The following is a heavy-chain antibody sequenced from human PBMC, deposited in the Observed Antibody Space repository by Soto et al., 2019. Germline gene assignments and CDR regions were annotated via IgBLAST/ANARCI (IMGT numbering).Heavy chain of an antibody. CDR2: ISSYNGNT. D-gene: IGHD4-17*01. CDR1: GYSLTTYS. V-gene: IGHV1-18*01. Sequence: QVQLVQSGAEVKKPGASVTVSCKASGYSLTTYSISWVRQAPGQGLEWMGWISSYNGNTNYAQKFQDRVTMTTDHSTSTAYMELRSLRSDDTAVYYCARTLKTAVTRFDPWGQGTLVTVS. CDR3: ARTLKTAVTRFDP. J-gene: IGHJ5*02.